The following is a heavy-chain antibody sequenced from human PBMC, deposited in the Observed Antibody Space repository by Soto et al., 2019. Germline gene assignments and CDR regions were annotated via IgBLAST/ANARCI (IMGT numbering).Heavy chain of an antibody. Sequence: PSETLSLTCAVYGGSFSGYYWSWIRQPPGKGLEWIGEINHSGSTNYNPSLKSRVTISVDTSKNQFSLKLSSVAAADTAVYYCARGRGSGWSRVYYYYGMDVWGQGTTVTVSS. CDR3: ARGRGSGWSRVYYYYGMDV. CDR2: INHSGST. V-gene: IGHV4-34*01. D-gene: IGHD6-19*01. J-gene: IGHJ6*02. CDR1: GGSFSGYY.